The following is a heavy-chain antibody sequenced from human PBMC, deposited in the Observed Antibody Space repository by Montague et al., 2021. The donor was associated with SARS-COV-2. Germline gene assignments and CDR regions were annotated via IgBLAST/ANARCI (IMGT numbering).Heavy chain of an antibody. V-gene: IGHV3-30-3*01. CDR3: ARDFDDYGDSPGAFDI. J-gene: IGHJ3*02. CDR2: ISYDGSNK. D-gene: IGHD4-17*01. CDR1: GFTFSSYA. Sequence: SPRLSCAASGFTFSSYAMHWVRQAPGKGLEWVAVISYDGSNKYYADSVKGRFTISRDNSKNTLYLQMNSLGAEDTAVYYCARDFDDYGDSPGAFDIWGQGTWSPSPQ.